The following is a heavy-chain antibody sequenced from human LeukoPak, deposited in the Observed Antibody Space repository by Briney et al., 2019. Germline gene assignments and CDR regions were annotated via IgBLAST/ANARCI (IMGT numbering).Heavy chain of an antibody. CDR3: AKMKGHPLPKYYMDV. J-gene: IGHJ6*01. CDR1: GFTFSGFA. V-gene: IGHV3-23*01. Sequence: GGSLRLSCAASGFTFSGFAMSWVRRTPGKGLEWVSGISGSGDNTLYADSVKGRFTISRDNSKNTLNPEMNSLRAEDTAIYYCAKMKGHPLPKYYMDVWGQGTTVTVSS. D-gene: IGHD1-26*01. CDR2: ISGSGDNT.